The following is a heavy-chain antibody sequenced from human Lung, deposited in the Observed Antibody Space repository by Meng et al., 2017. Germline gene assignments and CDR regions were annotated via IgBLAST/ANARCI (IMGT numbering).Heavy chain of an antibody. CDR1: GASISSDHW. J-gene: IGHJ4*02. CDR3: TKNDFYCLGY. CDR2: IYHIGST. Sequence: QVHLKVAGPGLAKLPGPLSLTCAVSGASISSDHWWSWVRQPPGKGLVWIGQIYHIGSTNYNPSLKSRITISVDKPKNQFSLTLSSVTAADTAVYYCTKNDFYCLGYWGQGTLVTVSS. D-gene: IGHD2-21*01. V-gene: IGHV4-4*03.